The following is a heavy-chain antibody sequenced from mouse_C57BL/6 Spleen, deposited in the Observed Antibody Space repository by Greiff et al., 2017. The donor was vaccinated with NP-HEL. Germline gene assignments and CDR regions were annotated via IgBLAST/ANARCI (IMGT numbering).Heavy chain of an antibody. J-gene: IGHJ1*03. V-gene: IGHV5-17*01. Sequence: EVHLVESGGGLVKPGGSLKLSCAASGFTFSDYGMHWVRQAPEKGLEWVAYISSGSSTIYYADTVKGRFTISRDNAKNTLFLQMTSLGSEDTAMYYCARDYDYEGFDVWGTGTTVTVSS. D-gene: IGHD2-4*01. CDR2: ISSGSSTI. CDR3: ARDYDYEGFDV. CDR1: GFTFSDYG.